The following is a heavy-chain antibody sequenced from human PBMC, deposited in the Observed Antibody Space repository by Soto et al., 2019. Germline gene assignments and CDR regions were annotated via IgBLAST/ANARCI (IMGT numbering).Heavy chain of an antibody. J-gene: IGHJ4*02. CDR3: ARAQSYCSGGSCYFYFDY. CDR2: INPNSGGT. D-gene: IGHD2-15*01. CDR1: GYTFTGYY. V-gene: IGHV1-2*04. Sequence: ASVKVSCKASGYTFTGYYMHWVRQAPGQGLEWMGWINPNSGGTNYAQKFQGWVTMTRDTSISTAYMELSRLRSDDTAVYYCARAQSYCSGGSCYFYFDYWGQGTLVTVSS.